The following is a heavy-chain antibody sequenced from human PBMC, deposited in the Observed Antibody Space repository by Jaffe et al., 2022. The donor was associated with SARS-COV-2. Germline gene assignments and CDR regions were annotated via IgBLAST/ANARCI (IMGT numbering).Heavy chain of an antibody. D-gene: IGHD1-1*01. V-gene: IGHV1-3*01. CDR2: INAGNGNT. CDR1: GYTFTSYA. CDR3: ARYGPAGTIWNYYYYMDV. J-gene: IGHJ6*03. Sequence: QVQLVQSGAEVKKPGASVKVSCKASGYTFTSYAMHWVRQAPGQRLEWMGWINAGNGNTKYSQKFQGRVTITRDTSASTAYMELSSLRSEDTAVYYCARYGPAGTIWNYYYYMDVWGKGTTVTVSS.